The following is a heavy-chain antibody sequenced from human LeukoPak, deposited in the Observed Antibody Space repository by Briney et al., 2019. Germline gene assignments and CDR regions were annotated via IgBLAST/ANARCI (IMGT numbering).Heavy chain of an antibody. CDR1: GYTFTSYD. J-gene: IGHJ3*02. D-gene: IGHD6-13*01. V-gene: IGHV1-8*01. Sequence: ASVKVSCKASGYTFTSYDINWVRQAPGQGLEWMGWMNPNSGNTGSAQKFQGRVTMTRNTSISTAYMELSSLRSEDTAVYYCARVQSQFFIVAPGIAFDIWGQGTMLTVSS. CDR3: ARVQSQFFIVAPGIAFDI. CDR2: MNPNSGNT.